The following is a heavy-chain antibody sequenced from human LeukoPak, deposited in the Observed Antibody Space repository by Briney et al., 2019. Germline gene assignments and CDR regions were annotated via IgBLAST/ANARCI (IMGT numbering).Heavy chain of an antibody. CDR1: GFTFSNYR. J-gene: IGHJ4*02. V-gene: IGHV3-7*01. D-gene: IGHD1-26*01. CDR3: ARESHATFDY. Sequence: GGSLRLSCVDSGFTFSNYRMSWVRQAPGKGLEWVANMNQDGSEKYYVDSVKGRFTISRDNAKNSLYLQMNSPRAEDTAIYYCARESHATFDYWGQGTLVIVSS. CDR2: MNQDGSEK.